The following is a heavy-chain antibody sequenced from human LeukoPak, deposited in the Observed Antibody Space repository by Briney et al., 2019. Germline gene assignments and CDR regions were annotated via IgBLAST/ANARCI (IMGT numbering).Heavy chain of an antibody. J-gene: IGHJ4*02. CDR3: ARGNSDRFPPYMDY. D-gene: IGHD2-21*01. Sequence: SETLSLTCTVSGYSISSGNYWGWIRQSPGEGLEWIGTIYHSGSTYYNPSLKSRVTISVDTSKNQISLRLSSVTAADTAIYYCARGNSDRFPPYMDYWGQGILVIVSS. V-gene: IGHV4-38-2*02. CDR1: GYSISSGNY. CDR2: IYHSGST.